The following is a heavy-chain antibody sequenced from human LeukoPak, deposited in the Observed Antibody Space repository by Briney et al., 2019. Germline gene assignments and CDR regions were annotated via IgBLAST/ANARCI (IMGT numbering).Heavy chain of an antibody. CDR1: GGSIRTYY. J-gene: IGHJ5*02. V-gene: IGHV4-59*01. CDR2: IFYSGGT. Sequence: SETLSLTCTVSGGSIRTYYWSWIRRPPGKTLEWIGYIFYSGGTNYNPSLKSRVTMSMDTSKNQFSLRLTSVTDADTAVYYCARGALNWFDPWGLGTLVTVSS. CDR3: ARGALNWFDP.